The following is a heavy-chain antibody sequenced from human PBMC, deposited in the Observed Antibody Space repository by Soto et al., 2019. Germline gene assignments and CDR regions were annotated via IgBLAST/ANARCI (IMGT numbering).Heavy chain of an antibody. CDR1: GFTFSSYG. CDR3: AKDPVPLGGGYYPNWFDP. Sequence: PGGSLRLSCAASGFTFSSYGMHWVRQAPGKGLEWVAVISYDGSNEYYADSVKGRFTISRDNSKNTLYLQMNSLRAEDTAVYYCAKDPVPLGGGYYPNWFDPWGQGTLVTVSS. CDR2: ISYDGSNE. J-gene: IGHJ5*02. V-gene: IGHV3-30*18. D-gene: IGHD3-22*01.